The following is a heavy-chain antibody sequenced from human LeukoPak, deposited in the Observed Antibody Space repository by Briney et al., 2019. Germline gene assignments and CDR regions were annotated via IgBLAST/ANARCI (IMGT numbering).Heavy chain of an antibody. CDR3: IQGGGGYNYDAFDI. D-gene: IGHD5-24*01. Sequence: PGGSLRLSCAASGFTFSGSTIHWVRQASGKGLEWVGRIRIKANNYATAYAASVKGRFTISRDDSKNTAYLQMNSLKTEDTAVYYCIQGGGGYNYDAFDIWGQGTMVTVSS. CDR1: GFTFSGST. J-gene: IGHJ3*02. CDR2: IRIKANNYAT. V-gene: IGHV3-73*01.